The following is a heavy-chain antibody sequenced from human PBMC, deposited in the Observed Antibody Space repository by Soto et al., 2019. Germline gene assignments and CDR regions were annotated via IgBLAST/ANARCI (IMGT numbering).Heavy chain of an antibody. V-gene: IGHV4-39*01. CDR1: GGSINNNNYY. D-gene: IGHD2-21*01. CDR2: IYYTGTT. Sequence: SSETLSLTCTVSGGSINNNNYYWGWVRQPPGKGLDWIGNIYYTGTTFYNPSLRSRVTISVDTSKNQFSLNLNSVTAADTAFYYCARFLVNATRHTEFVYWGQGTLGAVSS. CDR3: ARFLVNATRHTEFVY. J-gene: IGHJ4*02.